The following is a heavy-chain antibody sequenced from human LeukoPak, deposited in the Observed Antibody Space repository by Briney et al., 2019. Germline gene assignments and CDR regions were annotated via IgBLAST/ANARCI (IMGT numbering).Heavy chain of an antibody. V-gene: IGHV4-59*01. Sequence: SETLSLTCTVSGGSISTYYWSWIRQPPGKGLEWIAYIDYRGSTTYNPSLRSRVTISVDTSRNQFSLKLRSVTAADTAVYYCARSRSGYSYDHAAFEIWGQGTMVTVSS. J-gene: IGHJ3*02. CDR3: ARSRSGYSYDHAAFEI. CDR2: IDYRGST. CDR1: GGSISTYY. D-gene: IGHD5-18*01.